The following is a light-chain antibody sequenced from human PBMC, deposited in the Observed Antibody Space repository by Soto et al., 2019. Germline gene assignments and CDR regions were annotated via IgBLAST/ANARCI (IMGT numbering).Light chain of an antibody. Sequence: IQMTQSPSSLSASVGDRVTITCRASQDIRKDLAWYQQKPGKAPQILIYGASTLQTGVASRFSGSGSATDFTLSISRLQTDDFATYYCQQYGSFSPITFGGGTKVDIK. CDR3: QQYGSFSPIT. V-gene: IGKV1-16*01. CDR2: GAS. J-gene: IGKJ4*01. CDR1: QDIRKD.